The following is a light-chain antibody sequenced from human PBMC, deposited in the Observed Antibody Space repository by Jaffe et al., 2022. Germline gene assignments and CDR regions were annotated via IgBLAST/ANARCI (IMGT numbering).Light chain of an antibody. CDR1: QSLLYSSNNKNY. Sequence: DIVMTQSPDSLAVSLGERATINCKSSQSLLYSSNNKNYLAWYQQKPGQPPKLLIYWASTRESGVPDRFSGSGSGTDFTLTISSLQAEDVAVYYCQQYYDNRQTFGQGTKVAIK. J-gene: IGKJ1*01. CDR3: QQYYDNRQT. V-gene: IGKV4-1*01. CDR2: WAS.